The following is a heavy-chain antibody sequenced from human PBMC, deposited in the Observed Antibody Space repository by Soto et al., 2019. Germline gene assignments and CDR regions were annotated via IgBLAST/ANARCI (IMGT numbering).Heavy chain of an antibody. J-gene: IGHJ4*02. V-gene: IGHV1-8*01. CDR2: MNPKSANT. CDR3: ASSPSWETTVTPYYFDY. D-gene: IGHD4-4*01. Sequence: QVQLVQSGAEVKKPGASVKVSCKASRYTFISYDINWVRQATGQGLEWMGWMNPKSANTGYAQNFQGRVTMTRNTSISTAYMELSSLRSEDTAVYYCASSPSWETTVTPYYFDYWGQGTLVTVSS. CDR1: RYTFISYD.